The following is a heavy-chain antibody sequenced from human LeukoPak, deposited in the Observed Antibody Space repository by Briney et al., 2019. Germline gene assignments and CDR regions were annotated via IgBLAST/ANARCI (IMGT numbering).Heavy chain of an antibody. CDR3: VGAVTAHYYDPY. V-gene: IGHV3-7*01. Sequence: GGSLRLSCAASGFTFSSYWMNWVRQAPEKGLEWVANIKQDGSETYYVDSVKGRFSISRDNAKSSLHLQMNSLRADDTAVYYCVGAVTAHYYDPYWGQGTLVTVSA. CDR1: GFTFSSYW. J-gene: IGHJ4*02. CDR2: IKQDGSET. D-gene: IGHD3-22*01.